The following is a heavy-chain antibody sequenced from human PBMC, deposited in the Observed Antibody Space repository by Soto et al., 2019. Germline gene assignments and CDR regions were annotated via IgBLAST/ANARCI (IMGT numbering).Heavy chain of an antibody. Sequence: VGSLRLSCAASGFTFNTYAMSWVRQAPGQGLEWVSAISGSGFSTYYADSVKGRFSISSDSSKNTLFLQMNSLRADDTAVYFCATFTFGRHFDTWGQGTMVTVSS. CDR1: GFTFNTYA. CDR2: ISGSGFST. D-gene: IGHD3-16*01. CDR3: ATFTFGRHFDT. V-gene: IGHV3-23*01. J-gene: IGHJ3*02.